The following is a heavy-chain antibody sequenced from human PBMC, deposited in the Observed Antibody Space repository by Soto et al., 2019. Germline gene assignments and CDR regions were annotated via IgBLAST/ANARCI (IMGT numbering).Heavy chain of an antibody. J-gene: IGHJ4*02. Sequence: PSETLSLTCAVYGGSFSGYYWSWIRQPPGKGLEWIGEINHSGSTNYNPSLKSRVTISVDTSKNQFSLKLSSVTAADTAVYYCARGRGEYRRSSRGLYYFDYWGQGTLVTVSS. CDR3: ARGRGEYRRSSRGLYYFDY. CDR1: GGSFSGYY. V-gene: IGHV4-34*01. D-gene: IGHD6-6*01. CDR2: INHSGST.